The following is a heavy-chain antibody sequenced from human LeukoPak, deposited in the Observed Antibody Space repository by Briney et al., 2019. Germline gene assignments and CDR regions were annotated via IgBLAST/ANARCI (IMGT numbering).Heavy chain of an antibody. CDR2: ISGSGGST. CDR3: ARDGSLQVYTGPLTSYYYYGMDV. Sequence: TGGSLRLSCAASGFTFSSYAMSWVRQAPGKGLEWVSAISGSGGSTYYADSVKGRFTISRDNSKNTLHLQMNSLRAEDTAVYYCARDGSLQVYTGPLTSYYYYGMDVWGQGTTVTVSS. V-gene: IGHV3-23*01. D-gene: IGHD1-26*01. CDR1: GFTFSSYA. J-gene: IGHJ6*02.